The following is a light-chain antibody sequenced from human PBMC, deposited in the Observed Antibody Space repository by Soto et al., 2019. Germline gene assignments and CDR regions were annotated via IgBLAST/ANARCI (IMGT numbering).Light chain of an antibody. J-gene: IGLJ3*02. V-gene: IGLV2-14*01. CDR3: SSYTSSITPV. CDR2: EVT. CDR1: SSDVGGYNY. Sequence: QSVLTQPASVSGSPGQSITISCTGTSSDVGGYNYVSWYQQHPGNAPKLMIYEVTNRPSGVSNRFSGSKSGNTASLTISGLQAEDEADYYCSSYTSSITPVFGGGTKLTVL.